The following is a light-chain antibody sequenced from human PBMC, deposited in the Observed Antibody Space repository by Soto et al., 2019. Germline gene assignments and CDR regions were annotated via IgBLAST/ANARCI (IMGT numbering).Light chain of an antibody. CDR2: GAS. CDR1: RTINTY. CDR3: QQTYSDIS. J-gene: IGKJ4*01. Sequence: DVRMTQSPSSLSASVGDTITITCRASRTINTYLNWFQQKPGEPPRLLSYGASTLHDGVSSRFSGSGSRADFTLTNSGLQAEDFASYHCQQTYSDISFGGGTKV. V-gene: IGKV1-39*01.